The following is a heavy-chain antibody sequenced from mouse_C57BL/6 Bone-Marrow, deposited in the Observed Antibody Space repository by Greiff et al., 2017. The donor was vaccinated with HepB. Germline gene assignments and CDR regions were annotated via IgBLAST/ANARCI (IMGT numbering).Heavy chain of an antibody. D-gene: IGHD1-1*01. CDR1: GYTFTDYE. Sequence: VQLQQSGAELVRPGASVTLSCKASGYTFTDYEMHWVKQTPVHGLEWIGAIDPETGGTAYNQKFKGKAILTADKSSSTAYMELRSLTSEDSAVYYCTRGRGSRDYWGQGTTLTVSS. CDR2: IDPETGGT. J-gene: IGHJ2*01. CDR3: TRGRGSRDY. V-gene: IGHV1-15*01.